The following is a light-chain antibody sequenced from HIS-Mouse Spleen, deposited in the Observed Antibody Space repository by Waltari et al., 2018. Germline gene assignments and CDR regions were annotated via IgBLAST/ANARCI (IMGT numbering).Light chain of an antibody. Sequence: QSALTQPASVSGSPGQSITIPCPGTSTDVGSYNLVSWYQQHPGKAPKPMIYEGSKRPSGVSNRFSGSKSGNTASLTISGLQAEDEADYYCCSYAGSSTYVFGTGTKVTVL. CDR2: EGS. J-gene: IGLJ1*01. CDR1: STDVGSYNL. CDR3: CSYAGSSTYV. V-gene: IGLV2-23*01.